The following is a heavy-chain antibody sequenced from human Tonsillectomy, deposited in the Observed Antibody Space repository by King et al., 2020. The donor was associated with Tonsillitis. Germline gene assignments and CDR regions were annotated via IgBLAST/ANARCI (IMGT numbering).Heavy chain of an antibody. J-gene: IGHJ4*02. D-gene: IGHD3-9*01. CDR3: AKGGATKTGYHAPFDY. CDR1: GFTFSSYA. Sequence: VQLVESGGGLVQRGGSLRLSCAASGFTFSSYAMSWVRQAPGKGLEWVSAISGSGGSTYYADSVKGRFTISRDNSKNTLYLQMNSLRAQDTAVYYCAKGGATKTGYHAPFDYWGQGTLVTVSS. CDR2: ISGSGGST. V-gene: IGHV3-23*04.